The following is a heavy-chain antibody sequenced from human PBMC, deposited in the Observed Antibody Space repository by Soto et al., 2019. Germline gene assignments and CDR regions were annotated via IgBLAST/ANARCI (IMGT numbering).Heavy chain of an antibody. CDR3: ARERALLLWFGELINWFDP. D-gene: IGHD3-10*01. V-gene: IGHV4-34*01. J-gene: IGHJ5*02. Sequence: SETLSLTCAVYGGSFSGYYWSWIRRPPGKGLEWIGEINHSGSTNYNPSLKSRVTISVDTSKNQFSLKLSSVTAADTAVYYCARERALLLWFGELINWFDPWGQGTLVTVSS. CDR1: GGSFSGYY. CDR2: INHSGST.